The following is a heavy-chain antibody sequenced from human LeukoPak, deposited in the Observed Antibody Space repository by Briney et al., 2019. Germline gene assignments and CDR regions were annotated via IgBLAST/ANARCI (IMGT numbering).Heavy chain of an antibody. J-gene: IGHJ6*03. CDR3: ARFSPPDYYYYYYMDV. CDR1: GGSFSGYY. CDR2: IYHSGST. V-gene: IGHV4-34*01. Sequence: SETLSLTCAVYGGSFSGYYWSWIRQPPGKGLEWIGEIYHSGSTNYNPSLKSRVTISMDKSKNQFSLKLSSVTAADTAVYYCARFSPPDYYYYYYMDVWGKGTTVTVSS.